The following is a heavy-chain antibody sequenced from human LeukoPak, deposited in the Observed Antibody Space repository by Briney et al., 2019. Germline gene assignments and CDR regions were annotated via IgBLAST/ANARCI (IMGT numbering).Heavy chain of an antibody. D-gene: IGHD5-18*01. CDR2: ISAYNGNT. CDR3: ARDPGYSYGLRTRPMNY. J-gene: IGHJ4*02. V-gene: IGHV1-18*01. Sequence: GASVKVSCKASGYTFTSYGISWVRQAPGQGLEWMGWISAYNGNTNYAQKLQGRVTMTTDTSTSTAYIELRSLRSDDTAVYYCARDPGYSYGLRTRPMNYWGQGTLVTVSS. CDR1: GYTFTSYG.